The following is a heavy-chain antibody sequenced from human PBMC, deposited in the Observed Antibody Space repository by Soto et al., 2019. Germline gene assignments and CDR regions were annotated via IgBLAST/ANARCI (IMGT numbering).Heavy chain of an antibody. CDR3: AREIAVDSYYFDY. V-gene: IGHV3-7*01. CDR1: GFTFSSYW. Sequence: GGSLRLSCAASGFTFSSYWMSWFRQAPGKGLEWVANIKQDGSEENYVDSVKGRFTISRDNAKNALYLQMNSLRVEDTAVYYCAREIAVDSYYFDYWGQGTLVTVSS. CDR2: IKQDGSEE. J-gene: IGHJ4*02. D-gene: IGHD6-19*01.